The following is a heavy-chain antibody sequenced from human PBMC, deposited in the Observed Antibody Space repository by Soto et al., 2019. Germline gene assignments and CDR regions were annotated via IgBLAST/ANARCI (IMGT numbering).Heavy chain of an antibody. CDR1: GYTFTSYG. V-gene: IGHV1-18*01. D-gene: IGHD6-13*01. J-gene: IGHJ5*02. CDR3: ARAPRSSWYAP. CDR2: ISTYNGNT. Sequence: QVQLVQSGAEVNKPGASVKVSCKASGYTFTSYGISWVRQAPGQGLEWMGWISTYNGNTNYAQKLQGRVTMTTDTATSTAYIDLRSLRSDDTAVYYCARAPRSSWYAPWGQRTLVAVCS.